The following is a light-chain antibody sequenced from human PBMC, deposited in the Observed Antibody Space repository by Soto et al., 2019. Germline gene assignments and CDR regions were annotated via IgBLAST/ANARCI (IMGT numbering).Light chain of an antibody. CDR1: QSVNSF. V-gene: IGKV3-11*01. J-gene: IGKJ4*01. Sequence: EIVLTQSPGTLSLSPGERATLSCRASQSVNSFLAWYQQKPGQAPRLLIYDTSKRATGIPARFSGSGSGTDFTLTISSLEPEDFAIYYCQQRAKWPLTFGGGTKVDIK. CDR2: DTS. CDR3: QQRAKWPLT.